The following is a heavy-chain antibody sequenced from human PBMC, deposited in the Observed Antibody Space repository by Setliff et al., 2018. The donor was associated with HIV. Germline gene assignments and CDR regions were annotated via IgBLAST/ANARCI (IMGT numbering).Heavy chain of an antibody. CDR1: GGSISSSSYY. Sequence: SETLSLTCTVSGGSISSSSYYWGWIRQPPGKGLEWIGSGSYSGSSYYNPSLKSRVTIAVDTSKNQFSLKLISMTAADTAVYYCASCHVGYAYDFNYWGQGALVTVSS. D-gene: IGHD3-16*01. CDR3: ASCHVGYAYDFNY. J-gene: IGHJ4*02. CDR2: GSYSGSS. V-gene: IGHV4-39*01.